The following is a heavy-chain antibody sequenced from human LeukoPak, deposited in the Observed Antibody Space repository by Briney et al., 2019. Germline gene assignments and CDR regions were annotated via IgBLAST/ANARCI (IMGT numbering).Heavy chain of an antibody. CDR2: IWNDGSNQ. Sequence: PGGSLRLSCAASKFTFSHFGMHWVRQAPGKGLEWAAVIWNDGSNQYYAESVKGRFTVSRDNSQNMVYLQMNSLRPEDTAVYYCAKDAQRGFDYSNSLENWGQGTLVTVSS. CDR1: KFTFSHFG. J-gene: IGHJ4*02. V-gene: IGHV3-33*06. CDR3: AKDAQRGFDYSNSLEN. D-gene: IGHD4-11*01.